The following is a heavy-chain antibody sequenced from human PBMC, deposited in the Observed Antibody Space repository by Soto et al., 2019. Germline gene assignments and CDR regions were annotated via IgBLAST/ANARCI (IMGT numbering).Heavy chain of an antibody. CDR2: VNCDGSGT. CDR3: ARSDFSDSVKYYHGGAFDC. CDR1: GFTFINYR. J-gene: IGHJ3*01. D-gene: IGHD2-8*01. Sequence: EVQLVESGGGLVQPGGSLRLSCAASGFTFINYRMHWVRQAPGKGLVWVSRVNCDGSGTEYADSVKGRFTISRDNAKNTLYLQMKSPRDEDMGVYYCARSDFSDSVKYYHGGAFDCWSQWKMGTVSS. V-gene: IGHV3-74*01.